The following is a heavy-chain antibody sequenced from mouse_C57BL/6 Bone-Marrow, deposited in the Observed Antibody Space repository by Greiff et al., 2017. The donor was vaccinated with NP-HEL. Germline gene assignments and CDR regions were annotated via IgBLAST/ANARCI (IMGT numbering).Heavy chain of an antibody. V-gene: IGHV4-1*01. CDR1: GIDFSRYW. CDR3: ARPDYYGSSYWYFDV. J-gene: IGHJ1*03. Sequence: EVKLVESGGGLVQPGGSLKLSCAASGIDFSRYWMSWVRRAPGKGLEWIGEINPDSSTINYAPSLKDKFIISRDNAKNTLYLKMSKVRSEDTALYYCARPDYYGSSYWYFDVWGTGTTVTVSS. CDR2: INPDSSTI. D-gene: IGHD1-1*01.